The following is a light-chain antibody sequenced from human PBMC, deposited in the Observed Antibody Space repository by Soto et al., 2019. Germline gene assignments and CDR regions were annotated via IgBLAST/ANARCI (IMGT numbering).Light chain of an antibody. CDR1: QSVSSY. CDR3: QQYNNWPPIN. CDR2: GAS. J-gene: IGKJ5*01. Sequence: IVLTPSPATLSLSPGERATLSWRASQSVSSYLALYQQKPGQAPRLLIYGASSRATSIPDRFSGSGSGTEFTLTISSLQSEDFAVYYCQQYNNWPPINFGQGTQLEIK. V-gene: IGKV3D-15*01.